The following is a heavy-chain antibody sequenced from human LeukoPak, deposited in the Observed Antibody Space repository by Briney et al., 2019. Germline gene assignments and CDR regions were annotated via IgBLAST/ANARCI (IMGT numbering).Heavy chain of an antibody. Sequence: PGRSLRLSCAASGFTFSSYAMHWVRQAPGKGLEWVAVISYDGSNKYYADSVKGRFTISRDNSKNTLYLQMNSLRAEDTAVYYCARDLVSSGWLYYFDYWGQGTLVTVSS. CDR2: ISYDGSNK. J-gene: IGHJ4*02. V-gene: IGHV3-30-3*01. CDR1: GFTFSSYA. CDR3: ARDLVSSGWLYYFDY. D-gene: IGHD6-19*01.